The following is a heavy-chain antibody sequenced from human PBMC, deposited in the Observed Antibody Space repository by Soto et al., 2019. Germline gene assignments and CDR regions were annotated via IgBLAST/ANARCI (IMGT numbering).Heavy chain of an antibody. V-gene: IGHV3-30*18. J-gene: IGHJ1*01. CDR3: AKEGRGVGSTTIDFRH. CDR1: GLTFSSFG. Sequence: GGSLRLSCADSGLTFSSFGFHWVRQAPGKGLEWVAVISYDGSHQYYADSVKARFTISRDYSKKTVFLQMTSLRPEDTGVYYCAKEGRGVGSTTIDFRHWGQGTLVTVSS. CDR2: ISYDGSHQ. D-gene: IGHD1-26*01.